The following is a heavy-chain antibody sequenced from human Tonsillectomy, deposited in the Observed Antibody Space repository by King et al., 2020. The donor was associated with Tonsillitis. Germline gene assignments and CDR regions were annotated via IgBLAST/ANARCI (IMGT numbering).Heavy chain of an antibody. CDR3: ARYLSGDSSGYDAFDI. V-gene: IGHV3-21*01. CDR1: GFTFSTYS. J-gene: IGHJ3*02. D-gene: IGHD3-22*01. Sequence: VQLVGSGGDLVKPGGSLRLSCAASGFTFSTYSMNLCRQAPGNGLEWGSSLSRTSSYIYYSDSLKGRFTISRDNAKNSLFLQMNSLRAEDTAVYYCARYLSGDSSGYDAFDIWGQGTMVTVSS. CDR2: LSRTSSYI.